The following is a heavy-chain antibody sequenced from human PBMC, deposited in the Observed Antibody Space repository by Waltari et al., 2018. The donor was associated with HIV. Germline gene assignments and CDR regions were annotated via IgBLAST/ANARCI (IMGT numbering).Heavy chain of an antibody. J-gene: IGHJ2*01. CDR2: ITSTGGIK. CDR1: GFPFQDYT. V-gene: IGHV3-30*04. D-gene: IGHD3-16*01. Sequence: QVDLLESGGGVVQSGRLLSISGVAPGFPFQDYTFTWWRQAPGKGLEWMAIITSTGGIKYYADSANGRFTISRDNSKNTVYLQLNRLTPEDTAVYLCAREARGSRWGDWYFDLWGRGTRVTVSS. CDR3: AREARGSRWGDWYFDL.